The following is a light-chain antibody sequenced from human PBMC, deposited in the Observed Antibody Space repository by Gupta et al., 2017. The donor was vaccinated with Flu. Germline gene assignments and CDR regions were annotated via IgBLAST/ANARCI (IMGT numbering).Light chain of an antibody. J-gene: IGLJ3*02. CDR3: GTWDSHLGAWV. CDR2: EVN. V-gene: IGLV1-51*02. CDR1: TSNIGNNY. Sequence: STSNIGNNYVAWYQQFPGKAPKLVIYEVNKRPSGIPDRFSGSKSDTSATLGISGLQTGDEADYCCGTWDSHLGAWVFGGGTKLTVL.